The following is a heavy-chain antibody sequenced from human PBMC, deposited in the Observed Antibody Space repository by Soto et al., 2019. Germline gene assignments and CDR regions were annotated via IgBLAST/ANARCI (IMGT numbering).Heavy chain of an antibody. CDR3: AGIQNNWFDP. V-gene: IGHV3-7*01. Sequence: EVQLVESGGGLVQPGGSLRLTCTASGFTFSSSWMAWVRQAPGKGLEWVGNIKHDGSEVYYLDSVRGRVTISRDSAWKSLYLQVNSLRAEDTAVYYCAGIQNNWFDPWGQGTLVAVSS. CDR1: GFTFSSSW. J-gene: IGHJ5*02. CDR2: IKHDGSEV.